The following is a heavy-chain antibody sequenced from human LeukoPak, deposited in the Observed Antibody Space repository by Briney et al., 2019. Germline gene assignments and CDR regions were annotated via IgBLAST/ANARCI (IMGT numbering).Heavy chain of an antibody. CDR2: IDNSGTT. V-gene: IGHV4-39*01. CDR1: GASISSSPYY. J-gene: IGHJ6*03. Sequence: PSETLSLTCTVSGASISSSPYYWGWIRQPPGKGLEWIGSIDNSGTTHYNPSLKSRVIITVDISKNQFSRELNSVTAADTAVYYCARLYRDGSYYYYYMDVWGKGTTVTVS. CDR3: ARLYRDGSYYYYYMDV. D-gene: IGHD2-2*02.